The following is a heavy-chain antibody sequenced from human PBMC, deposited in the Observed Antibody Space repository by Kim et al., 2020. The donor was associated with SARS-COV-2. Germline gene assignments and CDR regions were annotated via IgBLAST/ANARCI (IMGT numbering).Heavy chain of an antibody. J-gene: IGHJ4*02. CDR3: AKDQGHGYNSTFDS. D-gene: IGHD5-12*01. Sequence: GGSLRLSCAASGFTFTNYAMSWVRQAPGKGLEWVSVIFSDETYAHNADSVKGRFTISRDNSKEMIYLQMNNLRPDDTAVYYCAKDQGHGYNSTFDSWGQGTLVTVSS. V-gene: IGHV3-23*03. CDR1: GFTFTNYA. CDR2: IFSDETYA.